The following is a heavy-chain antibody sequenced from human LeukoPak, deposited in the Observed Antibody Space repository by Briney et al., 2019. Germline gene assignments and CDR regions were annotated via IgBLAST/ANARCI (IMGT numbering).Heavy chain of an antibody. D-gene: IGHD3-22*01. CDR2: IYPGDSDT. V-gene: IGHV5-51*01. Sequence: GESLKISCQGSGYSFTTYWIGWVRQMPDKGLEFMGIIYPGDSDTRYSPTFQGQVIISADKSINTAYLQWSSLQASDTAMYYCARHKGGYSFDAFEIWGQGTMVTVSS. J-gene: IGHJ3*02. CDR3: ARHKGGYSFDAFEI. CDR1: GYSFTTYW.